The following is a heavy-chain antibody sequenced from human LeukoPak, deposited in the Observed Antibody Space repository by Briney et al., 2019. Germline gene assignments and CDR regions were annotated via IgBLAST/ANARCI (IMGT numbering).Heavy chain of an antibody. Sequence: PSETLSLTCTVSGGSISSGSYYWSWIRQPAGKGLEWIGRIYTSGSTNYNPSLKSRVTISVDTSKNQFSLKLSSVTAADTAVYYCARVSYSSGWYGVWFDPWGQGTLVTVSS. J-gene: IGHJ5*02. D-gene: IGHD6-19*01. CDR3: ARVSYSSGWYGVWFDP. CDR2: IYTSGST. V-gene: IGHV4-61*02. CDR1: GGSISSGSYY.